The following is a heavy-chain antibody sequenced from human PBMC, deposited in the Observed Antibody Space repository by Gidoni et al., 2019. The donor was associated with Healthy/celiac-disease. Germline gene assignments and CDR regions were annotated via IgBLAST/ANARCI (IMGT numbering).Heavy chain of an antibody. V-gene: IGHV3-21*01. Sequence: SMNWVRQAPGKGLEWVSSISSSSSYIYYADSVKGRFTISRDNAKNSLYLQMNSLRAEDTAVYYCARTRGHSLVVPAAKGEGWFDPWGQGTLVTVSS. CDR2: ISSSSSYI. J-gene: IGHJ5*02. D-gene: IGHD2-2*01. CDR3: ARTRGHSLVVPAAKGEGWFDP. CDR1: S.